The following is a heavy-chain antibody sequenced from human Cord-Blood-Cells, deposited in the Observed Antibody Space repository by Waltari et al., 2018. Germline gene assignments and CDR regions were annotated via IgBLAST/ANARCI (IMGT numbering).Heavy chain of an antibody. J-gene: IGHJ2*01. Sequence: QVQLQQWGAGLLKPSETLSLTCAVYGGSFSGYYWSWIRQPPGKGLEWIGEVNHSRSTNYHPALKSRVTISVDTSKNQFSLKLSSVTAADTAVYYCARPAPRTYTAMVTIYWYFDLWGRGTLVTVSS. CDR2: VNHSRST. CDR1: GGSFSGYY. V-gene: IGHV4-34*01. D-gene: IGHD5-18*01. CDR3: ARPAPRTYTAMVTIYWYFDL.